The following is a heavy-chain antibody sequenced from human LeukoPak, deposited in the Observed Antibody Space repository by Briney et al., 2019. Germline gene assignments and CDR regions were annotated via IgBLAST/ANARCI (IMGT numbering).Heavy chain of an antibody. Sequence: PGGSLRLSCAASGFTFSSYAMHWVRQAPGKGLEYVSAVSSNAGSTYYANSVKGRFTISRDNSKNTLYLQMGSLRAEDMAVYYCAREGAYDILTGYYYYYYYMDVWGKGTTVTVSS. V-gene: IGHV3-64*01. J-gene: IGHJ6*03. D-gene: IGHD3-9*01. CDR3: AREGAYDILTGYYYYYYYMDV. CDR2: VSSNAGST. CDR1: GFTFSSYA.